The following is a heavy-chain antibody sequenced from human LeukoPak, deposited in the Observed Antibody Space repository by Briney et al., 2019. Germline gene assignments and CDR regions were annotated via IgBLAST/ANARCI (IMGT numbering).Heavy chain of an antibody. Sequence: HPGGSLRLSCAASGFTFSSYAMPWVRQAPGKGLEWVAVISYDGSNKYYADSVKGRFTISRDNSKNTLYLQMNSLRAEDTAVYYCARGSTMIVVAHPALVDYWGQGTLVTVSS. V-gene: IGHV3-30*04. CDR1: GFTFSSYA. CDR3: ARGSTMIVVAHPALVDY. D-gene: IGHD3-22*01. J-gene: IGHJ4*02. CDR2: ISYDGSNK.